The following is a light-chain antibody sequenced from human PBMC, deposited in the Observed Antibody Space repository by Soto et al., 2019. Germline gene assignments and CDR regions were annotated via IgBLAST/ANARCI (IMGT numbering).Light chain of an antibody. CDR3: QQHESYPYT. J-gene: IGKJ2*01. CDR1: QGIYTY. V-gene: IGKV1-9*01. Sequence: DIQLTQSPSFLSASVGDRVTITCRASQGIYTYLAWYQQNPGKAPKLLIYGASTLHSGVPSRFSGSGSGTVFTTIISRLQPDDFANYYYQQHESYPYTFGQGTKLEIK. CDR2: GAS.